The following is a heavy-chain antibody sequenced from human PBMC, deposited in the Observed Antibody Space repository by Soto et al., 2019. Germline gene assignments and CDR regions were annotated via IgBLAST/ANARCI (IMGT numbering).Heavy chain of an antibody. V-gene: IGHV3-21*01. CDR1: GFTFTTCN. CDR2: ITGSSGYT. Sequence: GGSLRLSCAASGFTFTTCNMNWVRQAPGKGLEWVSSITGSSGYTYYADSVKGRFTISRDNAKNSLYLQMNSPRAEDTALYYCARDSGSFSYWGQGTLVTVSS. J-gene: IGHJ4*02. D-gene: IGHD1-26*01. CDR3: ARDSGSFSY.